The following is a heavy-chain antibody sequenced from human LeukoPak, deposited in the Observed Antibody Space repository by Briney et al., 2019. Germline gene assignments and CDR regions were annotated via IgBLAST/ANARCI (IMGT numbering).Heavy chain of an antibody. J-gene: IGHJ6*03. Sequence: SVKVSCKASGGTFSSYAISWVRQAPGQGLEWMGRIIPIFGTANHAQKFQGRVTITTDESTSTAYMELSSLRSEDTAVYYCARDSAIFGVVIPMDAWGKGTTVTVSS. V-gene: IGHV1-69*05. CDR2: IIPIFGTA. CDR1: GGTFSSYA. CDR3: ARDSAIFGVVIPMDA. D-gene: IGHD3-3*01.